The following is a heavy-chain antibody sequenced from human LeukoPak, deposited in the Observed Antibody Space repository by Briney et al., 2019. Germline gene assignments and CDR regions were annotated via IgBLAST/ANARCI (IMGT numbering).Heavy chain of an antibody. CDR3: ARDQYGDYALDY. Sequence: GRSLRLSCAASGFIFSSYSMNWVRQAPGKGLEWVSSISSISYIYYADSVKGRFTISRDTAKNSLYLQMNSLRAEDTAVYYCARDQYGDYALDYWGQGTLVTVSS. CDR2: ISSISYI. J-gene: IGHJ4*02. V-gene: IGHV3-21*01. CDR1: GFIFSSYS. D-gene: IGHD4-17*01.